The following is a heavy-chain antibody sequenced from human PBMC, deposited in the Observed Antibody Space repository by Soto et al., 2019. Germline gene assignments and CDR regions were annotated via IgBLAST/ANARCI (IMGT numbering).Heavy chain of an antibody. Sequence: HVQLVQSGAEVKKPGASVKVSCKASGYTFTSYAISWVRQAPGQGLDWMGWISAYNGNTNYAQKLQGRVTMTTDTPTSIAYLVLTSLSSDDMAVHYCAIHLNLGLAAEWGQGTLVTVSS. V-gene: IGHV1-18*03. CDR3: AIHLNLGLAAE. D-gene: IGHD6-13*01. J-gene: IGHJ1*01. CDR1: GYTFTSYA. CDR2: ISAYNGNT.